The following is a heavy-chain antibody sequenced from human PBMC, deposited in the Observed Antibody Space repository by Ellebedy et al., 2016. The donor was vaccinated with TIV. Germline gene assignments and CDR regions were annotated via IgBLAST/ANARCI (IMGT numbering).Heavy chain of an antibody. CDR1: GFTFSSYS. J-gene: IGHJ3*02. CDR2: ISSSSSYI. CDR3: ARVRDLWFGQDAFDI. Sequence: GGSLRLSXAASGFTFSSYSMNWVRQAPGKGLEWVSSISSSSSYIYYADSVKGRFTISRDNAKNSLYLQMNSLRAEDTAVYYCARVRDLWFGQDAFDIWGQGTMVTVSS. D-gene: IGHD3-10*01. V-gene: IGHV3-21*01.